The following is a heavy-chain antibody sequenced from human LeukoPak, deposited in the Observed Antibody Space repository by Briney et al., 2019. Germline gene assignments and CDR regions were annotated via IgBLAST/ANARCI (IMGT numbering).Heavy chain of an antibody. J-gene: IGHJ4*02. V-gene: IGHV3-30*01. CDR3: ARDPGRRIAVAVYYFDY. Sequence: SGGSLRLSCAASGFTFSSYAMHWVRQAPGKGLEWVAVISYDGSNKYYADSVKGRFTISRDNSKNTLYLQMNGLRAEDTAVYYCARDPGRRIAVAVYYFDYWGQGTLVTVSS. D-gene: IGHD6-19*01. CDR1: GFTFSSYA. CDR2: ISYDGSNK.